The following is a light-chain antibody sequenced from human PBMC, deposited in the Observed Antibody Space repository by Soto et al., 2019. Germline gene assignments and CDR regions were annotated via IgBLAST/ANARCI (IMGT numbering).Light chain of an antibody. Sequence: QSALTQPASVSGSPGQSITISCTGTSSDVGGYNYVSWYQQHPGKAPKLMIYDVSNRPSGVSNRFSGSKSGNTASLTISGLQAEDEADYYCSSYTSNSTYVVFGGGTKVTV. J-gene: IGLJ2*01. V-gene: IGLV2-14*01. CDR2: DVS. CDR3: SSYTSNSTYVV. CDR1: SSDVGGYNY.